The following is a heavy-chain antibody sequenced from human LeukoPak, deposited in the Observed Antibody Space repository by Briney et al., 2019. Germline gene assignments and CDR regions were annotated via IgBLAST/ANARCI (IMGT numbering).Heavy chain of an antibody. J-gene: IGHJ4*02. V-gene: IGHV3-21*01. CDR1: GFTFSSYS. CDR2: ISSSSYI. CDR3: ARVFVGGAAFDY. Sequence: GGSLRLSCAASGFTFSSYSMNWVRQAPGKGLEWVSSISSSSYIYYADSVKGRFTISRDNVKNSLHLQMNSLRAEDTAVYYCARVFVGGAAFDYWGQGTLVTVSS. D-gene: IGHD4-17*01.